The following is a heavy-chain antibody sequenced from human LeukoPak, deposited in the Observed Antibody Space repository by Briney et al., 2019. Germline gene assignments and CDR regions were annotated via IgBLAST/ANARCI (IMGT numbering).Heavy chain of an antibody. CDR1: GFTFSSYA. V-gene: IGHV3-30*01. CDR2: ISYDGSNK. Sequence: PGGSLRLSCAASGFTFSSYAMHWVRQAPGKGLEWVAVISYDGSNKYYADSVKGRFTISRDNSKNTLYLQMNSLRAEDTAVYYCARDGGYNSIDYWGQGTLVTVSS. CDR3: ARDGGYNSIDY. J-gene: IGHJ4*02. D-gene: IGHD5-24*01.